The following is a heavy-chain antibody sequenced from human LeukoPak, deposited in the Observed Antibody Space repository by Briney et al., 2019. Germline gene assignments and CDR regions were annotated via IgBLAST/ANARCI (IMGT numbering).Heavy chain of an antibody. D-gene: IGHD3-22*01. CDR2: ISAYNGNT. CDR3: ARDQGYYDSSGSD. CDR1: GYTFTSYG. V-gene: IGHV1-18*01. J-gene: IGHJ4*02. Sequence: ASVQVSCKASGYTFTSYGISWVRQPPGQGLEWMGWISAYNGNTNYAQKLQGIVTMTTDTSTSTAYMEQRSLRSDDTAVYYCARDQGYYDSSGSDWGQGTLVTVSS.